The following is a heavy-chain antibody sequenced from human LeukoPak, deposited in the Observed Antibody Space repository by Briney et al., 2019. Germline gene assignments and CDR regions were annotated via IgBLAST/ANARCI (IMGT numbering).Heavy chain of an antibody. CDR1: GFTFSSYW. J-gene: IGHJ4*02. D-gene: IGHD3-3*01. CDR3: ARGVAGYDFWSGSEY. V-gene: IGHV3-74*01. Sequence: GGSLRLSCAASGFTFSSYWMHWVRQAPGKGLVWVSRINSDGSITTYADSVKGRFTISRDNAKNTLYLQMNSLRAEDTAVYYCARGVAGYDFWSGSEYWGQGTQVTVSS. CDR2: INSDGSIT.